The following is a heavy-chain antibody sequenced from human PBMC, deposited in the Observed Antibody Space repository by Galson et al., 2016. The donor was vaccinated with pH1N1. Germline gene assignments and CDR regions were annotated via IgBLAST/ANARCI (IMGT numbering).Heavy chain of an antibody. Sequence: SLRLSCAASGFTFSSFWMHWVRQVPGKGLVWVSRISNDGSTTYYADAVKGRFTISRDNAKNTLYLQMNSLTVDDTAVYYCARDGSYWYNNIDFWGQGTLVTVSS. D-gene: IGHD6-13*01. CDR1: GFTFSSFW. J-gene: IGHJ4*02. CDR2: ISNDGSTT. CDR3: ARDGSYWYNNIDF. V-gene: IGHV3-74*01.